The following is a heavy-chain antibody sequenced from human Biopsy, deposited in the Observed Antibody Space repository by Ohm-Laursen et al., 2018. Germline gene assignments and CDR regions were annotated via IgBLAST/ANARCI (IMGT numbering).Heavy chain of an antibody. Sequence: SETLSLTCPVSGDSISRYYWSWIRQPPGKGLEWIGYVYYTGSTDYNPSLQSRVTISVDTSKNHFSLRLRSVTPADTAIYYCARDRGYYSDRTVPGYFDLWGRGTLVTVSS. CDR2: VYYTGST. CDR1: GDSISRYY. V-gene: IGHV4-59*01. CDR3: ARDRGYYSDRTVPGYFDL. J-gene: IGHJ2*01. D-gene: IGHD3-22*01.